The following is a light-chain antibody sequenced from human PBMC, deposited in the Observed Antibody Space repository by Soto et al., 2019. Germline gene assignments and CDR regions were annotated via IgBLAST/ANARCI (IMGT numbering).Light chain of an antibody. CDR2: LGS. CDR1: QSLLHSNGYNY. CDR3: MQHLQSWT. J-gene: IGKJ1*01. V-gene: IGKV2-28*01. Sequence: DIVMTQSPLSLPVTPGEPASISCRSSQSLLHSNGYNYLDWYLQKPGQTPQLLIYLGSNRASGVPDRCSGSGSGTDFTLKISRVEAEDVGVYYCMQHLQSWTFGQGTKVEIK.